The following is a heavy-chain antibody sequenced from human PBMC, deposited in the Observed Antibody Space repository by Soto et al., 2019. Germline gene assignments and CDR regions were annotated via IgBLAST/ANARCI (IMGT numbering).Heavy chain of an antibody. V-gene: IGHV3-48*03. J-gene: IGHJ4*02. CDR3: ARRYCSSTICYLPFDY. D-gene: IGHD2-2*01. CDR2: ISTSGSTI. Sequence: GGSLRLSCAASGFTFSSCEMNWVRQAPGKGLEWVSYISTSGSTIYYADSVKGRFTISRDNAKNSLYLQMNSLRAEDTAVYYCARRYCSSTICYLPFDYWGQGTLVTVSS. CDR1: GFTFSSCE.